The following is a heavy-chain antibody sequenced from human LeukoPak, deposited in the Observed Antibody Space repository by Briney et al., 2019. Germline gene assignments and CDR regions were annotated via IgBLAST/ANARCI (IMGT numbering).Heavy chain of an antibody. Sequence: SETLSLTCTVSGGSISSYYWSWIRQPPGKGLKWIGNIYYSGYTTYSPSLRSRVTISVDTSKNQFSLKLSSVTAADTAVYYCARSGGDCWGQGTLVTVSS. CDR2: IYYSGYT. CDR3: ARSGGDC. J-gene: IGHJ4*02. CDR1: GGSISSYY. V-gene: IGHV4-59*12. D-gene: IGHD2-15*01.